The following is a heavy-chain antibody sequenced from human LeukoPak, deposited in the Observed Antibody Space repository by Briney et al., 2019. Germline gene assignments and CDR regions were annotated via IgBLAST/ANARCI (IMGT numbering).Heavy chain of an antibody. Sequence: PGGSLRLSCAASGFTFSSYSMKWVRQAPGKGLEWVANIKEDGSEKYYVDSVKGRFTISRDNAKKSLYLQMNSLRAEDTAVYYCARDLYRIVVVPHYFDYWGQGTLVTVSS. D-gene: IGHD3-22*01. V-gene: IGHV3-7*01. CDR3: ARDLYRIVVVPHYFDY. J-gene: IGHJ4*02. CDR1: GFTFSSYS. CDR2: IKEDGSEK.